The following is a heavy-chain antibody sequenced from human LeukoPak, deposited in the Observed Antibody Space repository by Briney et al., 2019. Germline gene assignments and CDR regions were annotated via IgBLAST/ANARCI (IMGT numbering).Heavy chain of an antibody. D-gene: IGHD3-22*01. CDR1: GYSISSGYY. J-gene: IGHJ4*02. CDR2: INHSGST. Sequence: SETLSLTCTVSGYSISSGYYWGWIRQPPGKGLEWIGEINHSGSTNYNPSLKSRVTISVDTSKNQFSLKLSSVTAADTAVYYCARLLDYYDSSGFRDYWGQGALVTVSS. V-gene: IGHV4-38-2*02. CDR3: ARLLDYYDSSGFRDY.